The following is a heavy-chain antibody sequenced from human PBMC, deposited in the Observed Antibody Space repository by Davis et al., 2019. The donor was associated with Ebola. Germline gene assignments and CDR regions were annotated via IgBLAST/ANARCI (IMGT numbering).Heavy chain of an antibody. J-gene: IGHJ6*02. CDR2: IIPILGIA. CDR1: GGTFSSYG. Sequence: SVKVSCKASGGTFSSYGISWVRQAPGQGLEWMGRIIPILGIANYAQKFQGRVTITADKSTSTAYMELSSLRSEDTAVYYCASGLSGITMVQGDYYYYGMDVWGQGTTVTVSS. V-gene: IGHV1-69*04. D-gene: IGHD3-10*01. CDR3: ASGLSGITMVQGDYYYYGMDV.